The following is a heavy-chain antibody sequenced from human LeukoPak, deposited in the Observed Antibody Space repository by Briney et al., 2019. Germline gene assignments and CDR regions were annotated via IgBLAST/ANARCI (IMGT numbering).Heavy chain of an antibody. D-gene: IGHD2-2*01. Sequence: SETLSLTCAVSGGSISSGGYSWSWIRQPPGKGLEWIGYIYHSGSTYYNPSLKSRVIISVDRSKNQFSLKLSSVTAADTAVYYCARGGGYCSSTSCSPSFDYWGQGTLVTVSS. CDR1: GGSISSGGYS. CDR3: ARGGGYCSSTSCSPSFDY. V-gene: IGHV4-30-2*01. CDR2: IYHSGST. J-gene: IGHJ4*02.